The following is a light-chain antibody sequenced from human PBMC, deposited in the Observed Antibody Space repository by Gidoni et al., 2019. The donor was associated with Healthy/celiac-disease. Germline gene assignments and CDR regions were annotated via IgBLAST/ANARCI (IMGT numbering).Light chain of an antibody. J-gene: IGKJ3*01. V-gene: IGKV1-39*01. Sequence: RVTITCRASQSISSYLNWYQQKPGKAPKLLIYAASSLQSGVPSRFSGSGSGTDFTLTISSLQPEDFATYYCQQSYSTSPFTFGPGTKVDIK. CDR1: QSISSY. CDR3: QQSYSTSPFT. CDR2: AAS.